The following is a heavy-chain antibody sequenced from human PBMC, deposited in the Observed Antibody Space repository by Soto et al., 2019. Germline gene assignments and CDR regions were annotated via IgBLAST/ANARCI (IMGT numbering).Heavy chain of an antibody. Sequence: PGESLKISCKASGYSFTSYWIGWVRQMPGKGLEWMGIIYPGNSDTKYSPSFQGQVTISADKSISTAYLQWSSLKASDTAIYYCARQRDYGNYYHYGMDVWGQGTTVTVSS. CDR1: GYSFTSYW. D-gene: IGHD4-17*01. CDR3: ARQRDYGNYYHYGMDV. CDR2: IYPGNSDT. V-gene: IGHV5-51*01. J-gene: IGHJ6*02.